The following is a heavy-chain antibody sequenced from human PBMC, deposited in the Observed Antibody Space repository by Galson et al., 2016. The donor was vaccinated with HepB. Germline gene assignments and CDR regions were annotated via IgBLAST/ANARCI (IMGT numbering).Heavy chain of an antibody. CDR1: GLSVSDAW. CDR3: TTWDWGLDC. CDR2: IRNKRDGGTA. J-gene: IGHJ4*02. Sequence: SLRLSCAVSGLSVSDAWMTWVRQAPGKGLEWVGNIRNKRDGGTADYGAPVKGRFTISRDDSKNTLYLQMSSLKTDDTAVYFCTTWDWGLDCWGQGPLVTVSS. D-gene: IGHD3/OR15-3a*01. V-gene: IGHV3-15*05.